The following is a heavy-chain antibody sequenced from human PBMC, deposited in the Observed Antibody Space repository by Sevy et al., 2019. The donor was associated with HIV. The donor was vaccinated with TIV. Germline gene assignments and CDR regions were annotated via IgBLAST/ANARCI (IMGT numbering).Heavy chain of an antibody. CDR3: ARPKYYDFWSGYYPGSGWFDP. Sequence: GGSLRLSCAASGFTFSSYAMHWVRQAPGKGLEWVAVISYDGSNKYYADSVKGRFTISRDNSKNTLYLQMNSLRAEDTAVYYWARPKYYDFWSGYYPGSGWFDPWGQGTLVTVSS. CDR1: GFTFSSYA. CDR2: ISYDGSNK. J-gene: IGHJ5*02. D-gene: IGHD3-3*01. V-gene: IGHV3-30*04.